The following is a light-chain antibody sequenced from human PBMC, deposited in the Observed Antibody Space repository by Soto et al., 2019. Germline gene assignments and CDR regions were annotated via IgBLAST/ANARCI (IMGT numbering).Light chain of an antibody. J-gene: IGKJ1*01. CDR3: QQYGTT. V-gene: IGKV3-20*01. Sequence: EIVLTQSPGTLSLSPGERATLSCRASQSVSSSYLAWYQQKPGQAPRLLIYSASSRATGIPDRFSGSGSGTDFTLTISRLEPEDCALYYCQQYGTTFGQGTKVEIK. CDR1: QSVSSSY. CDR2: SAS.